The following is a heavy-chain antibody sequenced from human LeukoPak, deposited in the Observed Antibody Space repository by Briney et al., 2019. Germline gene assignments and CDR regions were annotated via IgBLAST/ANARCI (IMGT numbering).Heavy chain of an antibody. CDR2: IYYSGST. Sequence: SETLSLTCTVSGGSISSYYWSWIRQPPGKGPEWIGYIYYSGSTNYNPSLKSRVTISVDTSKNQFSLKLSSVTAADTAVYYCARSTWLLDKWGQGTLVTVSS. CDR3: ARSTWLLDK. V-gene: IGHV4-59*01. D-gene: IGHD5-12*01. J-gene: IGHJ4*02. CDR1: GGSISSYY.